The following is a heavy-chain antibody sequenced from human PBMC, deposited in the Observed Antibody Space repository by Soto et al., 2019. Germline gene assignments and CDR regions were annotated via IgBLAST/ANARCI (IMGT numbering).Heavy chain of an antibody. CDR2: ISGSGGST. Sequence: GGSLRLSCAASGGTFSSDAMSWVRQAPGKGLEWVSAISGSGGSTYYADSVKGRFTISRDNSKNTLYLQMNSLRAEDTAVYYCAKSSITIFESLDYWGQGTLVTVSS. CDR1: GGTFSSDA. J-gene: IGHJ4*02. CDR3: AKSSITIFESLDY. V-gene: IGHV3-23*01. D-gene: IGHD3-3*01.